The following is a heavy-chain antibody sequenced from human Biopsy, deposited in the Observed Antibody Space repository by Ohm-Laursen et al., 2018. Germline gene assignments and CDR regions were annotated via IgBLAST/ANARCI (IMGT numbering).Heavy chain of an antibody. V-gene: IGHV4-39*01. CDR1: DGSISNIINY. J-gene: IGHJ4*02. Sequence: SDTLSLTWAVTDGSISNIINYWGWIRQPLGKGLEWLGSIYHTGITDYNPSLKRRVTISVDTSKNHFSLKLSSLTAADTAVYYCARHSFGSGRDFWGQGTLVTVSS. CDR3: ARHSFGSGRDF. D-gene: IGHD3-10*01. CDR2: IYHTGIT.